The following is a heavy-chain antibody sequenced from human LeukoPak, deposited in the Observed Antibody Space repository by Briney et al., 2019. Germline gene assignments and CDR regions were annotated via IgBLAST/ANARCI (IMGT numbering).Heavy chain of an antibody. J-gene: IGHJ4*02. D-gene: IGHD3-22*01. CDR3: LSHYYDSSGYYYSDY. V-gene: IGHV3-53*01. Sequence: GGSLRLSCAASGFTVSSSYMNWVRQAPGKGLEWVSVIYSGGSTHYADSVKGRFTISRDNSKNTLYLQMNSLRVEDTAVYYCLSHYYDSSGYYYSDYWDQGTLVTVSS. CDR1: GFTVSSSY. CDR2: IYSGGST.